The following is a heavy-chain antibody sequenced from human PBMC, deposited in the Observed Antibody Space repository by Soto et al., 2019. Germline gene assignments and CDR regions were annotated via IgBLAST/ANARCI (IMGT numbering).Heavy chain of an antibody. D-gene: IGHD2-2*02. CDR1: GFSFSAFS. Sequence: EVQLVESGGSLVQPGGSLRLSCVSSGFSFSAFSMNWVRQAPGKGLEWISYISSSSSTIYYADSVKGRFTISRDNAKNSLYLQMDSLRDEDTAVYYCAREGGRHCSPTRCYNAFDIWGQGTMVTVSS. CDR3: AREGGRHCSPTRCYNAFDI. J-gene: IGHJ3*02. V-gene: IGHV3-48*02. CDR2: ISSSSSTI.